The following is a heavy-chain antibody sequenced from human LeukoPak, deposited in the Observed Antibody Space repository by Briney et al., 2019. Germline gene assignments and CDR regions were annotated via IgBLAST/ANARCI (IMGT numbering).Heavy chain of an antibody. CDR1: GGTFSSYA. CDR2: IIPIFGTA. Sequence: SVKGSCKASGGTFSSYAISWVRQAPGQGLEWMGGIIPIFGTANYAQKFQGRVTITADESTSTAYMELSSLRSEDTAVYYCARGGWNVDFDYWGQGTLVSVSS. D-gene: IGHD1-1*01. V-gene: IGHV1-69*01. CDR3: ARGGWNVDFDY. J-gene: IGHJ4*02.